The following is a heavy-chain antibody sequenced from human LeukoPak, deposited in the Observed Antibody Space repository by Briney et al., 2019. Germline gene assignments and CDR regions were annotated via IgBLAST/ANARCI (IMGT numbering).Heavy chain of an antibody. D-gene: IGHD1-26*01. V-gene: IGHV4-38-2*02. CDR2: IYHSGST. J-gene: IGHJ6*03. Sequence: SETLSLTCTVSGYSISSGYYWGWIRQPPGKGLEWIGTIYHSGSTYYNPSPKSRITISLNTSKNQFSLRLSSITAADTAVYYCARVSESGTYYYYMDVWGKGTTVTVSS. CDR1: GYSISSGYY. CDR3: ARVSESGTYYYYMDV.